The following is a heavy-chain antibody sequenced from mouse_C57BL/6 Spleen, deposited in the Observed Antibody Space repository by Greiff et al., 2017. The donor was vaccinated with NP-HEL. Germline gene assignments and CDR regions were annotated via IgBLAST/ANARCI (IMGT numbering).Heavy chain of an antibody. D-gene: IGHD5-1*01. J-gene: IGHJ2*01. Sequence: VQLQQPGAELVRPGSSVKLSCKASGYTFTSYWMDWVKQRPGQGLEWIGNIYPSDSETHYNQKFKDKATLTVDKSSSTAYMQLSSLTSEDSAVYYCARCTDEGYFDYWGQGTTLTVSS. V-gene: IGHV1-61*01. CDR1: GYTFTSYW. CDR3: ARCTDEGYFDY. CDR2: IYPSDSET.